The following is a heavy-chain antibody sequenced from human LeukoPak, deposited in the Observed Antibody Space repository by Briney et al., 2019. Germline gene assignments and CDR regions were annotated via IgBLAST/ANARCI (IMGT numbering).Heavy chain of an antibody. Sequence: TSETLSLTCAVYGGSFSPYYWSWIRQPPGKGLEWIGEINHSGSTNYNPSLKSRVTISVDTSKNQFSLGLSSVTAADTAVYYCARGGFYCGGDCYVDYWGQGTLVTVSS. CDR3: ARGGFYCGGDCYVDY. CDR2: INHSGST. D-gene: IGHD2-21*02. V-gene: IGHV4-34*01. J-gene: IGHJ4*02. CDR1: GGSFSPYY.